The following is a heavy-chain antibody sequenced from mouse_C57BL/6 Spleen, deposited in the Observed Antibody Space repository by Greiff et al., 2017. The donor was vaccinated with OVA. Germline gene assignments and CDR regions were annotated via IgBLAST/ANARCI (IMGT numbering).Heavy chain of an antibody. CDR2: ISSGSSTI. CDR1: GFTFSDYG. D-gene: IGHD2-5*01. V-gene: IGHV5-17*01. Sequence: EVMLVESGGGLVKPGGSLKLSCAASGFTFSDYGMHWVRQAPEKGLEWVAYISSGSSTIYYADTVKGRFTISRDNAKNTLFLQMTSLRSEDTAMYYCARRSSNHYYAMDYWGQGTSVTVSS. CDR3: ARRSSNHYYAMDY. J-gene: IGHJ4*01.